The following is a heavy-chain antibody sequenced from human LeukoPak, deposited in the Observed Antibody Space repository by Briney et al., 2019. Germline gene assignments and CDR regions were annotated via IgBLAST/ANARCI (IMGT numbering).Heavy chain of an antibody. CDR2: INAGNGNT. Sequence: ASVKVSCKASGYTFTSYAMHWVRQAPGQRLEWMGWINAGNGNTKYSQKFQGRVTITRDTSASTAYMELSSLRSEDTAVYYCARAVRGVGYFDYWGQGTLVTVSS. CDR3: ARAVRGVGYFDY. D-gene: IGHD3-10*01. J-gene: IGHJ4*02. V-gene: IGHV1-3*01. CDR1: GYTFTSYA.